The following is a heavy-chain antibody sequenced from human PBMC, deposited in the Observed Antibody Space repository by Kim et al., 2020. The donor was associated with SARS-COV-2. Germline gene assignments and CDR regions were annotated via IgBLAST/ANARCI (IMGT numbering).Heavy chain of an antibody. D-gene: IGHD3-3*01. CDR1: GYTFSNYG. CDR3: AREFYYDVWGGWENRNGMDV. J-gene: IGHJ6*02. Sequence: ASVKVSCKASGYTFSNYGISWMRQAPGQGLEWMGWISAYNSNTNYAQKLQGRVTMTTDTPTTTAYMELRSLRSDDTAVYYCAREFYYDVWGGWENRNGMDVWGRGTTVTVSS. V-gene: IGHV1-18*01. CDR2: ISAYNSNT.